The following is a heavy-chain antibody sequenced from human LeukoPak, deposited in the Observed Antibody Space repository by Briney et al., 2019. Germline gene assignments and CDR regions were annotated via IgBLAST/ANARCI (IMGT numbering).Heavy chain of an antibody. CDR1: GGSLSGYS. D-gene: IGHD3-10*01. CDR2: IDHSGST. Sequence: SETLSLTCAVYGGSLSGYSWTWIRQPPGKGLEWIGEIDHSGSTNYNASLTSRVIISADTSRNQFSLKLTSVTVADTAVYYCARVYVTVVRGRWFDPWGQGTLVTVSS. CDR3: ARVYVTVVRGRWFDP. V-gene: IGHV4-34*01. J-gene: IGHJ5*02.